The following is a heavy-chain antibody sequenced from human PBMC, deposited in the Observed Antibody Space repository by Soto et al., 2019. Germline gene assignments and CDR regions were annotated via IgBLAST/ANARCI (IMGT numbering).Heavy chain of an antibody. J-gene: IGHJ6*02. V-gene: IGHV3-23*01. Sequence: GGSLRLSCAASGFNFSSYAMSWVRQAPGKGLEWVSAISGSGGSTYYADSVKGRFTISRDNSKNTLYLQMNSLRAEDTAVYYCAKGIRIHYYYGMDVWGQGTTVTVSS. CDR3: AKGIRIHYYYGMDV. D-gene: IGHD2-21*01. CDR1: GFNFSSYA. CDR2: ISGSGGST.